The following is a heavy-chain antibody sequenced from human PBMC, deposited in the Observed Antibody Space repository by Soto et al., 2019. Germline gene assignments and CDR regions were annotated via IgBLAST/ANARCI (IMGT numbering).Heavy chain of an antibody. CDR3: ARVRGIVVPAATYYYYYGMDV. D-gene: IGHD2-2*01. J-gene: IGHJ6*02. Sequence: SVKVSCKASGGTFSSHAISWVRQAPGQGLEWMGGIIPIFGTANYAQKFQGRVTITADESTSTAYMELSSLRSEDTAVYYCARVRGIVVPAATYYYYYGMDVWGQGTTVTVSS. CDR2: IIPIFGTA. V-gene: IGHV1-69*13. CDR1: GGTFSSHA.